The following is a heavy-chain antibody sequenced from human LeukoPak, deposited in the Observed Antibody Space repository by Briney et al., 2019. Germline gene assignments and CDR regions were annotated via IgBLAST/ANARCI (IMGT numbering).Heavy chain of an antibody. Sequence: PGGSLRLSCAVSGFTFSSYAMFWVRQAPGKGLECVSSISGSGGSTYYTDSVKGRFTISRDNSKNTLYLQMNSLRAEDTAVYYCAKVRRMASIPAGAFDIWGQGTMVAVSS. J-gene: IGHJ3*02. V-gene: IGHV3-23*01. D-gene: IGHD5-24*01. CDR1: GFTFSSYA. CDR2: ISGSGGST. CDR3: AKVRRMASIPAGAFDI.